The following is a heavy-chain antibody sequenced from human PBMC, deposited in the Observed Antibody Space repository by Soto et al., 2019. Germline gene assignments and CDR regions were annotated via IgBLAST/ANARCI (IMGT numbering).Heavy chain of an antibody. CDR2: ISYDGSNK. J-gene: IGHJ4*02. CDR1: GFTFSSYG. D-gene: IGHD3-3*01. CDR3: AKPYDFWSGYPDY. Sequence: PGGSLRLSCAASGFTFSSYGMHWVRQAPGKGLEWVAVISYDGSNKYYADSVKGRFTISRDNSKNTLYLQMNSLRAEDTAVYYCAKPYDFWSGYPDYWGQGTLVTVSS. V-gene: IGHV3-30*18.